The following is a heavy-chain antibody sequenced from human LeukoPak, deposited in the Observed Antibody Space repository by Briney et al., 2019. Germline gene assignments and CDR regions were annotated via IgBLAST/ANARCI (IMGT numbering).Heavy chain of an antibody. CDR2: IDSSSSYI. V-gene: IGHV3-21*01. D-gene: IGHD1-7*01. CDR1: GFTFSSYS. Sequence: GGSLRLSCAASGFTFSSYSINWVRQAPGKGLEWVSSIDSSSSYIYYADSVKGRFTISRDNAKNSLFLQMDSLRVEDTAVYYCARPGITGTMGYGAFDIWGQGTRVTVSS. CDR3: ARPGITGTMGYGAFDI. J-gene: IGHJ3*02.